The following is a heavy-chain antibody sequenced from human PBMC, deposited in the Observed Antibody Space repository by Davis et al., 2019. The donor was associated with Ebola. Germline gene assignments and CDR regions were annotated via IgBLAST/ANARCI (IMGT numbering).Heavy chain of an antibody. CDR3: AKDTSNVWFDV. D-gene: IGHD6-19*01. V-gene: IGHV3-23*01. J-gene: IGHJ3*01. CDR1: GFTFSSYS. Sequence: LSLTCAASGFTFSSYSMIWARQAPGKGPEWVSYISGGGGTIYYADSVKGRFTISRDNSKNTLHLQMNSLRVEDTAIYYCAKDTSNVWFDVWGQGTMVTVSS. CDR2: ISGGGGTI.